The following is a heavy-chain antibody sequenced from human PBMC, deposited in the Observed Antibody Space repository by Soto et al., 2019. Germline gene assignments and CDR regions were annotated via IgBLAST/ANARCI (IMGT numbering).Heavy chain of an antibody. Sequence: QVQLQESGPGLVKPSQTLSLTCTVSGGSISSGGYYWSWIRQHPGKGLEWIGYIYYSGSTYYNPSLKSRVTISVDTSKNQFSLTLSSVTAADTAVYYCARDSPLGSSCYYLYGWRAFDIWGQGTMVTVSS. CDR2: IYYSGST. CDR1: GGSISSGGYY. V-gene: IGHV4-31*03. J-gene: IGHJ3*02. D-gene: IGHD3-22*01. CDR3: ARDSPLGSSCYYLYGWRAFDI.